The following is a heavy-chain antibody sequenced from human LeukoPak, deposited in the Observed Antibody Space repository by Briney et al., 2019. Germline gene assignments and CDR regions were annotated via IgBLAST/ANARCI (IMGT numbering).Heavy chain of an antibody. V-gene: IGHV3-23*01. J-gene: IGHJ4*02. D-gene: IGHD3-22*01. CDR3: AKDLYDRPYYFDY. CDR1: GFTFSSYA. CDR2: ISGSGGST. Sequence: PGGALRLSCAASGFTFSSYAMSWVRQAPGKGLEWVSAISGSGGSTYYADSVKGRFTISRDNSKNTLYLQMNSLRAEDTAVYYCAKDLYDRPYYFDYWGQGTLVTVSS.